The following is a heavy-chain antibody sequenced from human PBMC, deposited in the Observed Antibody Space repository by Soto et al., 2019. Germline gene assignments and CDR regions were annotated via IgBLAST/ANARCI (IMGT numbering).Heavy chain of an antibody. D-gene: IGHD3-3*01. Sequence: ASVKVSCKASGYTFTSYAMHWVRQAPGQRLEWMGWINAGNGNTKYSQKFQERVTITRDMSTSTAYMELSSLRSEDTAVYYCAAESYDFWSGYYYTGYGMDVWAQGTTVTV. CDR2: INAGNGNT. J-gene: IGHJ6*02. CDR1: GYTFTSYA. CDR3: AAESYDFWSGYYYTGYGMDV. V-gene: IGHV1-3*01.